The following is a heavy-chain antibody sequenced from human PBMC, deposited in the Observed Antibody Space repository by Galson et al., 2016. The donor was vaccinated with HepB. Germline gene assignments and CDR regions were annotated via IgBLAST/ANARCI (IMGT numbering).Heavy chain of an antibody. D-gene: IGHD3-16*01. CDR2: INVGSGNT. Sequence: SVKVSCKASGYTFTSYAIHWVRQAPGQRLEWMGWINVGSGNTKYSQKFQGRVTITRDTSASTAYMDLSSLRSEDTAVYYCARDLGWGDFDYWGQGTLVTVSS. CDR1: GYTFTSYA. J-gene: IGHJ4*02. V-gene: IGHV1-3*01. CDR3: ARDLGWGDFDY.